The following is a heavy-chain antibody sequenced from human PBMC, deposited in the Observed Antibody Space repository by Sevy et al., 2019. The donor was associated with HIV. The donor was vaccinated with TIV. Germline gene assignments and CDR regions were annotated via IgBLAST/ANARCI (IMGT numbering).Heavy chain of an antibody. CDR3: ARDHEKDGDLGDYYYYAMDV. Sequence: GGCLRLSCAASGFTLSDYYMSWIRQAPGKGLQWISYISGSGDSIYYADSVKGRFTISRDNTKNSLYLQMNGLRAEDTAVYFCARDHEKDGDLGDYYYYAMDVWGQGTTVTVSS. D-gene: IGHD4-17*01. V-gene: IGHV3-11*01. CDR2: ISGSGDSI. J-gene: IGHJ6*02. CDR1: GFTLSDYY.